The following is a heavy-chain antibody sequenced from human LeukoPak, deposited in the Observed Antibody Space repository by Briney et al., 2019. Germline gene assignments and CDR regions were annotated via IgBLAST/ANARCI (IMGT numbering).Heavy chain of an antibody. CDR3: AKGAYYGD. V-gene: IGHV3-23*01. D-gene: IGHD3-3*01. Sequence: TGGSLRLSCAASGFIFSNHGMNWVRQAPPKGLEWVSTISGSGDSTYYADSVKGRFTTSRDSSKNTLYLQMNSLRVEDTAVYYCAKGAYYGDWGQGTLVTISS. CDR1: GFIFSNHG. CDR2: ISGSGDST. J-gene: IGHJ4*02.